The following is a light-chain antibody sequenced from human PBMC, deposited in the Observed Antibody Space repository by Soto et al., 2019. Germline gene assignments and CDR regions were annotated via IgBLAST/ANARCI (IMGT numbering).Light chain of an antibody. Sequence: DIQMTQSPSTLSASVGDRVTITCRASQSISSWLAWYQQKPGKAPKLLIYDASSLESGVPSRFSGSGSGTDFTFTISSLQPEDFATYYCQQSYTTPSFGGGTKVDI. J-gene: IGKJ4*01. CDR3: QQSYTTPS. V-gene: IGKV1-5*01. CDR2: DAS. CDR1: QSISSW.